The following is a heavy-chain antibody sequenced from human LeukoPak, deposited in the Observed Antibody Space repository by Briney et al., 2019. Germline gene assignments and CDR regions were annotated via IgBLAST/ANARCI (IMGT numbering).Heavy chain of an antibody. J-gene: IGHJ3*01. D-gene: IGHD3-10*01. V-gene: IGHV3-23*01. Sequence: GGSLRLSCATSGFTFSNYAMSWVRQAPGKGLEWVAAIENGDAITYYADSVKGRFTISRDNSRNTVYLQMNSLRAEDTALYYCAKDVILGSFDFWGQGTMVIVSS. CDR1: GFTFSNYA. CDR2: IENGDAIT. CDR3: AKDVILGSFDF.